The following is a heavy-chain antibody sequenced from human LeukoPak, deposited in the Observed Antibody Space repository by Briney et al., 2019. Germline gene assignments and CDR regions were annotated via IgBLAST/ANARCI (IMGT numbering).Heavy chain of an antibody. CDR1: GYTFTGYY. J-gene: IGHJ3*02. CDR2: INPNSGGT. CDR3: ARDEESRRDAFDI. V-gene: IGHV1-2*02. Sequence: EASVKVSCKASGYTFTGYYMHWVRQAPGQGLEWMGWINPNSGGTNYAQKFQGRVTMTRDTSISTAHMELSRLRSDDTAVYYCARDEESRRDAFDIWGQGTMVTVSS.